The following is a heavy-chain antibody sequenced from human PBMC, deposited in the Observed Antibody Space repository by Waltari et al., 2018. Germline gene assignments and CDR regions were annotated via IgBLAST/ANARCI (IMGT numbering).Heavy chain of an antibody. V-gene: IGHV4-31*03. CDR3: ASQSYYYYYMDV. CDR2: IYYSGST. CDR1: GGSISSGGYY. Sequence: QVQLQESGPGLVKPSQTLSLTCTVSGGSISSGGYYWSWIRPHTGKGLEWIGYIYYSGSTYYNPSLKSRVTISVDTSKNQFSLKLSSVTAADTAVYYCASQSYYYYYMDVWGKGTTVTVSS. J-gene: IGHJ6*03.